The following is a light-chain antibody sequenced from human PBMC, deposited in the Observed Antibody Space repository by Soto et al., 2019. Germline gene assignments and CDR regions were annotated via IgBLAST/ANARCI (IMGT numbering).Light chain of an antibody. J-gene: IGKJ1*01. Sequence: EIVLTQSPGTLSLSPGERATLSCRASQSISSNYLAWYQQKPGQAPRLLIYGASSRATGIPDRFSGSGSGTDFTLTISRLEPEDFAVYHCQQYASPFRTFGQGTKVDIK. V-gene: IGKV3-20*01. CDR2: GAS. CDR3: QQYASPFRT. CDR1: QSISSNY.